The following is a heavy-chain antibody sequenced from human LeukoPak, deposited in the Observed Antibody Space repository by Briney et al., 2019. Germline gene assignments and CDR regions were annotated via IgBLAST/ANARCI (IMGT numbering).Heavy chain of an antibody. D-gene: IGHD4-17*01. J-gene: IGHJ4*02. CDR1: GGSISSYY. Sequence: SETLSLTCTVSGGSISSYYWSWIRQPPGKGLEWIGNIYYSGSTNYNPSLKSRVTISVDTSKNQFSLKLSSVTAADTAVYYCAALEVLYGDYPGYWGQGTLVTVSS. CDR3: AALEVLYGDYPGY. CDR2: IYYSGST. V-gene: IGHV4-59*12.